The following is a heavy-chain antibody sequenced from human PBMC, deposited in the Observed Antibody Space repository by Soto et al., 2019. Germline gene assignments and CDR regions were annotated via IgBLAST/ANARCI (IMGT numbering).Heavy chain of an antibody. CDR3: ASALYCSGGSCSFDP. CDR1: GGSFSGYY. D-gene: IGHD2-15*01. J-gene: IGHJ5*02. V-gene: IGHV4-34*01. Sequence: PSETLSLTCAVYGGSFSGYYWSWIRQPPGKGLEWIGEINHSGSTNYNPSLKSRVTISVDTSKNQFSLKLTSVTAADTAVYYCASALYCSGGSCSFDPWGQGTLVTVS. CDR2: INHSGST.